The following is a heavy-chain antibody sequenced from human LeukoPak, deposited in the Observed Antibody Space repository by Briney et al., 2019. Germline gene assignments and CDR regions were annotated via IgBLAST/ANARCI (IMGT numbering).Heavy chain of an antibody. Sequence: ASVKVSCKASGYTFTNYYIHWIRQAPGQGLEWMGGIIPIFGTANYAQKFQGRVTITADESTSTAYMELSSLRSEDTAVYYCARVPNNYPPGDGYYYGMDVWGQGTTVTVSS. CDR1: GYTFTNYY. CDR3: ARVPNNYPPGDGYYYGMDV. V-gene: IGHV1-69*13. J-gene: IGHJ6*02. D-gene: IGHD5-24*01. CDR2: IIPIFGTA.